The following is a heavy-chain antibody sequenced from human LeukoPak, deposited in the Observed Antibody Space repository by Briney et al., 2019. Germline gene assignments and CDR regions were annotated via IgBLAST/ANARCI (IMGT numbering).Heavy chain of an antibody. V-gene: IGHV4-39*07. CDR3: ATTNWNDVGEDYYYYYMDV. J-gene: IGHJ6*03. D-gene: IGHD1-1*01. CDR1: GGSISSRNYY. Sequence: PSETLSLTCTVSGGSISSRNYYWGWIRQPPGKGPEWMGSIYYSGSTYYNPSLKSRATISVDTSKNQFSLKLSSVTAADTAVYYCATTNWNDVGEDYYYYYMDVWGKGTTVTVSS. CDR2: IYYSGST.